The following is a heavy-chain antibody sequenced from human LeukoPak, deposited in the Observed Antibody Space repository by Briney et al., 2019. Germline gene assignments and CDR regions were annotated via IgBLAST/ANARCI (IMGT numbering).Heavy chain of an antibody. D-gene: IGHD6-19*01. CDR1: GYTFSNYG. CDR3: ARVRSVDTVAADAFDI. V-gene: IGHV1-46*01. Sequence: ASVRVSCKGSGYTFSNYGISWVRQAPGQGLEWMGIINPSGGSTSYAQKFQGRVTMTRDMSTSTVYMELSSLRSEDTAVYYCARVRSVDTVAADAFDIWGQGTMVTVSS. CDR2: INPSGGST. J-gene: IGHJ3*02.